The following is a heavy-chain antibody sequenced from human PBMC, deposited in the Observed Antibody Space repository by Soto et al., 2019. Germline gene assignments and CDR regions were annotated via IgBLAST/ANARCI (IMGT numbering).Heavy chain of an antibody. V-gene: IGHV3-23*01. CDR1: GFTFSSYA. Sequence: PGESLKISCAASGFTFSSYAMSWVRQAPGKGLEWVSAISGSGGSTYYADSVKGRLTISRDNSKNTLYLQMNSLRAEDTAVYYCAKGNTYYYDSSGSRGISFDYWGQGTLVTVSS. CDR3: AKGNTYYYDSSGSRGISFDY. J-gene: IGHJ4*02. CDR2: ISGSGGST. D-gene: IGHD3-22*01.